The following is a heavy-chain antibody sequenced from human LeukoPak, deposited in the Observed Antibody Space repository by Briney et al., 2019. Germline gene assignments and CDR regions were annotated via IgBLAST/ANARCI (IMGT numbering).Heavy chain of an antibody. CDR2: IYYSGST. D-gene: IGHD6-13*01. CDR1: GGSISPYY. J-gene: IGHJ2*01. V-gene: IGHV4-59*01. Sequence: SETLSLTCTVSGGSISPYYWSWTRQPPGKGLKWIGYIYYSGSTNYNPSLKSRVTISVDTSKNQFSLKLSSVTTADTAVYYCARIYYSSSYDYWYFDLWGRGTLVTVSS. CDR3: ARIYYSSSYDYWYFDL.